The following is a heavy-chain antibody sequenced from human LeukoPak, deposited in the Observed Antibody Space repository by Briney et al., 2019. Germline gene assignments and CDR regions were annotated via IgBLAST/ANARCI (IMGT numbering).Heavy chain of an antibody. CDR1: GGSISSGGYS. D-gene: IGHD2-21*01. Sequence: PSETLSLTCAVSGGSISSGGYSWSWIRQPPGTGLEWIGYIYHSGSTYYNPSLKSRVTISVDRSKNQFSLKLSSVTAADTAVYYCARGRAVVPNYWGQGTLVTVSS. V-gene: IGHV4-30-2*01. J-gene: IGHJ4*02. CDR2: IYHSGST. CDR3: ARGRAVVPNY.